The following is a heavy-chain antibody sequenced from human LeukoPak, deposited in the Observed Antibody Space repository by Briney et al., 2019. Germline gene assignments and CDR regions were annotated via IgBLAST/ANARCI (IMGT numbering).Heavy chain of an antibody. J-gene: IGHJ5*02. CDR1: GGSISGYY. CDR3: AREYGGSSWFDP. CDR2: IYYSGST. D-gene: IGHD6-13*01. V-gene: IGHV4-59*01. Sequence: PSETLSLTCTVSGGSISGYYWSWIRQPPGKGLEWIGYIYYSGSTNYNPSLKSRVTISVDTSKNQFSLKLSSVTAADTAVYYCAREYGGSSWFDPWGQGTLVTVSS.